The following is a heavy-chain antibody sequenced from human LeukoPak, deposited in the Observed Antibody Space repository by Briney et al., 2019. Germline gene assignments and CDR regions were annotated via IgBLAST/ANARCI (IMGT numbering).Heavy chain of an antibody. D-gene: IGHD1-26*01. CDR1: GFTFSNYW. Sequence: PGGSLRLSCAASGFTFSNYWMHWVRQAPGKGLVWVSRINSDGINTSYADSVKGRFTISRDNAKNTLNLQMNSLRAEDTAVYYCARDPYSGRYGDYYYYYMDVWGKGTTVTISS. CDR3: ARDPYSGRYGDYYYYYMDV. J-gene: IGHJ6*03. CDR2: INSDGINT. V-gene: IGHV3-74*01.